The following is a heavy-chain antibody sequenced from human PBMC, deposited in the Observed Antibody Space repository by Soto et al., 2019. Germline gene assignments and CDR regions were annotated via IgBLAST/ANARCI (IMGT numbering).Heavy chain of an antibody. Sequence: SETLSLTCTVSDGSVSSGSYYWSWIRQPPGKGLEWIGYIYYSGSTNYNPSLKSRVTISVDTSKNQFSLKLSSVTAADTAVYYCARGGIATQNWFGPWGHGTLVTVSS. CDR2: IYYSGST. D-gene: IGHD6-13*01. V-gene: IGHV4-61*01. CDR3: ARGGIATQNWFGP. CDR1: DGSVSSGSYY. J-gene: IGHJ5*02.